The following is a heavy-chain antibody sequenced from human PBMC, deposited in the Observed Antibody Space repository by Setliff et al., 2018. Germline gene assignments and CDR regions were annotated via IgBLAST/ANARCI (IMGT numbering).Heavy chain of an antibody. CDR1: GYSFTSYW. CDR2: IDPSDSYT. CDR3: ARQGADYYDSSGYPLGAFDI. Sequence: PGESLKISCKGSGYSFTSYWISWVRQMPGKGLEWMGRIDPSDSYTNYSPSFQGHVTISADKSISTAYLQWSSLKASDTAMYYCARQGADYYDSSGYPLGAFDIWGQGTMVTVSS. V-gene: IGHV5-10-1*01. J-gene: IGHJ3*02. D-gene: IGHD3-22*01.